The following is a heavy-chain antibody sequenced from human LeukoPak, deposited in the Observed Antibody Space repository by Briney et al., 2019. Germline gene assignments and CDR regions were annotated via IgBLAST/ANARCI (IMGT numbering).Heavy chain of an antibody. J-gene: IGHJ4*02. CDR3: ARPYSSGWATFDY. V-gene: IGHV1-3*01. D-gene: IGHD6-19*01. CDR2: INAGNGNT. Sequence: ASVTVSCTASGYTFTSYAMHWVRQAPGQRLEWMGWINAGNGNTKYSQKFQGRVTITRDTSASTAYMELSSLRSEDTAVYYCARPYSSGWATFDYWGQXTXVTVSS. CDR1: GYTFTSYA.